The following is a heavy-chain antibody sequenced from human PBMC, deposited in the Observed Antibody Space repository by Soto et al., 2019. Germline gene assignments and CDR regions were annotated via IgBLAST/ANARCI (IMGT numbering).Heavy chain of an antibody. Sequence: ETLSLTCTVSGGSIPSYYWSWIRQPPGKGLEWIGYIYYSGSTNYNPSLKSRVTISVDTSKNQFSLKLSSVTAADTAVYYCARILWFGELTSYYYMDVWGKGTTVTVSS. CDR3: ARILWFGELTSYYYMDV. CDR2: IYYSGST. D-gene: IGHD3-10*01. V-gene: IGHV4-59*08. CDR1: GGSIPSYY. J-gene: IGHJ6*03.